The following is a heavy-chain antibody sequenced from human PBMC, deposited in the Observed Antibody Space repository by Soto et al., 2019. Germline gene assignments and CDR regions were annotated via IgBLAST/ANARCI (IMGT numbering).Heavy chain of an antibody. D-gene: IGHD6-25*01. CDR3: VKEQTSGYWRTADY. J-gene: IGHJ4*02. V-gene: IGHV3-30*18. CDR2: VTYEETEI. CDR1: GFTFSSCG. Sequence: QVQLVESGGGVVQPGRSLRLSCAASGFTFSSCGMHWVRQAPGKGMEWVAVVTYEETEIHYADSVKGRFTISRNNSKHMVYRQMDSLRVADTAMYYCVKEQTSGYWRTADYWGPGTLITVSS.